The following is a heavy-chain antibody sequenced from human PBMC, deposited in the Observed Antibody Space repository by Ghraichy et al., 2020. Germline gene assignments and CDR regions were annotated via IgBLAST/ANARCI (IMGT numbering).Heavy chain of an antibody. CDR3: ARYGDYVFGYYYYMDV. CDR2: IYYSGST. D-gene: IGHD4-17*01. Sequence: SETLSLTCTVSGGSISSYYWSWIRQPPGKGLEWIGYIYYSGSTNYNPSLKSRVTISVDTSKNQFSLKLSSVTAADTAVYYCARYGDYVFGYYYYMDVWGKGTTVTVSS. J-gene: IGHJ6*03. CDR1: GGSISSYY. V-gene: IGHV4-59*01.